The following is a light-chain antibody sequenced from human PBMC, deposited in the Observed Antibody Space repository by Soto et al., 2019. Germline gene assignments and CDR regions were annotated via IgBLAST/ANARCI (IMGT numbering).Light chain of an antibody. J-gene: IGKJ1*01. CDR2: GVS. Sequence: EIVLTQSPGTLSLSPGETATLSCRASQSLTSSYLAWYQQRPGQAPSLLIYGVSSRATGIPDRFSGSGSGTDFTLTITRLEPEDFAVYYCQHYGYSLWKFGQGTKVDI. CDR1: QSLTSSY. V-gene: IGKV3-20*01. CDR3: QHYGYSLWK.